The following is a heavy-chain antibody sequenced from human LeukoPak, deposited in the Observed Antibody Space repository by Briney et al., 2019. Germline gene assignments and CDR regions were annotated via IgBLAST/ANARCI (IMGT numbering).Heavy chain of an antibody. D-gene: IGHD1-26*01. Sequence: GGSLRLSCAASGLTFRNYGMQWVRQAPGKGLEWVAVTYYDGSNKYYADSVKGRFTISRDNSRNTLYLQMNSLRAEDTAVYYCAKDGSSGDLDAFDIWGQGTMVTVSS. CDR1: GLTFRNYG. CDR2: TYYDGSNK. CDR3: AKDGSSGDLDAFDI. J-gene: IGHJ3*02. V-gene: IGHV3-33*06.